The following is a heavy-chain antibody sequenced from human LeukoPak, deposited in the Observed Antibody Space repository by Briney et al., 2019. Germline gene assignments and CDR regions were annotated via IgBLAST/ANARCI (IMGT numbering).Heavy chain of an antibody. CDR3: ARAAYYYYYMDV. CDR1: GGSISSSSYY. J-gene: IGHJ6*03. Sequence: SETLSLTCTVSGGSISSSSYYWAWIRQPPGKGLEWIGSIYYSGSTYYNPSLKSRVTISVDTSKNQFSLKLSSVTAADTAVYYCARAAYYYYYMDVWGKGTTVTISS. CDR2: IYYSGST. V-gene: IGHV4-39*07.